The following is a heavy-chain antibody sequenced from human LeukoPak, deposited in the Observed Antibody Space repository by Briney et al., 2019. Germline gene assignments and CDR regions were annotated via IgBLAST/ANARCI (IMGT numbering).Heavy chain of an antibody. CDR1: GYTFTGYY. Sequence: ASVKVSCKASGYTFTGYYMHWVRQAPGQGLEWMGWINPNSGGTNYAQKFQGRVTMTRDTSISTAYMELSRLRSDDTAVYYCARGHDYGGNWILLFDHWGQGTLVTVSS. D-gene: IGHD4-23*01. CDR3: ARGHDYGGNWILLFDH. J-gene: IGHJ4*02. V-gene: IGHV1-2*02. CDR2: INPNSGGT.